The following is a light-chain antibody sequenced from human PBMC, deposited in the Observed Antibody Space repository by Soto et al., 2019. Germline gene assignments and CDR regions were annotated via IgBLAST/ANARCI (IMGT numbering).Light chain of an antibody. CDR3: SSYTSSSTPYV. Sequence: QSVLTQPASVSGSPGQSITIPCTGTSSDVGGYNYVSWYQQHPVKAPKLMIYDVTNRPSGVSDRFSGSKSGNTASLTISGLQAEDEADYYCSSYTSSSTPYVFGTGTKVTVL. V-gene: IGLV2-14*01. J-gene: IGLJ1*01. CDR2: DVT. CDR1: SSDVGGYNY.